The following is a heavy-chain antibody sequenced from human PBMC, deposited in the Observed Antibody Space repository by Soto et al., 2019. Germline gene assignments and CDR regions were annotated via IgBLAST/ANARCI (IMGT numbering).Heavy chain of an antibody. Sequence: ASVKVSCKVSGYTLTELSMHWVRQAPGKGXEWMGGFDPEDGETIYAQKFQGRVTMTEDTSTDTAYMELSSLRSEDTAVYYCATTLGVRFLEWFNPTYYYGMDVWGQGTTVTVSS. D-gene: IGHD3-3*01. CDR1: GYTLTELS. V-gene: IGHV1-24*01. CDR3: ATTLGVRFLEWFNPTYYYGMDV. J-gene: IGHJ6*02. CDR2: FDPEDGET.